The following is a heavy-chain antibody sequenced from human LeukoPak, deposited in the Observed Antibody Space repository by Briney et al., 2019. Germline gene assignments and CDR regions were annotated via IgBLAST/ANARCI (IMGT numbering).Heavy chain of an antibody. V-gene: IGHV4-39*01. CDR3: AAIYCGGDCYSGFYDY. Sequence: SETLPLTCTVSGGSISSSSYYWGWLRQPPGKGLEWIGTIYYSGSIYNNPSLKSRVTISIDTSKKQFSLKVTSVTAADTAVYYCAAIYCGGDCYSGFYDYWGQGTLVVVSS. CDR1: GGSISSSSYY. CDR2: IYYSGSI. J-gene: IGHJ4*02. D-gene: IGHD2-21*02.